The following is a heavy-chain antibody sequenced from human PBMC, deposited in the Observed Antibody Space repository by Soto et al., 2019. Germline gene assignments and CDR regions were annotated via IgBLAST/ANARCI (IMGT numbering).Heavy chain of an antibody. D-gene: IGHD4-17*01. V-gene: IGHV4-39*01. CDR2: IYYSGTT. CDR3: ATQPPPRTVRSYWYFDL. CDR1: GGSISSSSYY. J-gene: IGHJ2*01. Sequence: QLQLQESGPGLVKPSETLPLTCTVSGGSISSSSYYWGWLRQPPGKGLEWIGTIYYSGTTYYSPSLKSRVTISVDTSKNQFSLKFSSVTAAATAVYYCATQPPPRTVRSYWYFDLWGRGILVTVSS.